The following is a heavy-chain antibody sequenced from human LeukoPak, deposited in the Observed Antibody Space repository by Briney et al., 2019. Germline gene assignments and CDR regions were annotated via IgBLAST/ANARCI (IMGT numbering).Heavy chain of an antibody. D-gene: IGHD1-1*01. CDR3: ARVALPTKDFDY. J-gene: IGHJ4*02. Sequence: RQAPGQGLEWMGGIIPIFGTANYAQKFQGRVTITTDESTSTAYMELSSLRSEDTAVYYCARVALPTKDFDYWGQGTLVTVSS. V-gene: IGHV1-69*05. CDR2: IIPIFGTA.